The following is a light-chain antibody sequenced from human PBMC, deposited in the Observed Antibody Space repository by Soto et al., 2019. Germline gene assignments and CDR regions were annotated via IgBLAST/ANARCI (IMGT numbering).Light chain of an antibody. J-gene: IGKJ1*01. CDR2: WAS. CDR1: QSVLYSSDNKNY. Sequence: DIVMTQSPDSLAVSLGERATINCKSSQSVLYSSDNKNYLAWYQQKPGQPPKLLIYWASTRASGVPDRFSGSGSVTDFTLTISSLQAEDVAVYYCHQYYSSRAFGQGTRVEIK. V-gene: IGKV4-1*01. CDR3: HQYYSSRA.